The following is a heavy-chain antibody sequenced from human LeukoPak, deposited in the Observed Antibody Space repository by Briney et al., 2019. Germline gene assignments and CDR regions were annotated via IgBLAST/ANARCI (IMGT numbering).Heavy chain of an antibody. D-gene: IGHD5-24*01. CDR1: GGSISYYY. V-gene: IGHV4-59*01. CDR2: IYYSGST. Sequence: SETLSLTCAVSGGSISYYYWSWIRQPSGKGLEWIGYIYYSGSTNYSPSLKSRVTISVDTSKNQFSLKLSSVTAADTAVYYCARGPTRYYFDYWGQGTLVTVSS. J-gene: IGHJ4*02. CDR3: ARGPTRYYFDY.